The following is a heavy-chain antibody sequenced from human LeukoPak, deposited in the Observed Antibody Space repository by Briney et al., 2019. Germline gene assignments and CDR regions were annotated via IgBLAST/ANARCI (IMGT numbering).Heavy chain of an antibody. Sequence: GGSLRLSCAASGFTFSSFWMHWVRQAPGKGLVWVSRIYSDGSSTSYADSVKGRFTISRDNAKNTLYLQMNSLRAEDTAVYYCARALPSPLYSGSYADAFDIWGQGTMVTVSS. D-gene: IGHD1-26*01. CDR1: GFTFSSFW. CDR3: ARALPSPLYSGSYADAFDI. V-gene: IGHV3-74*01. J-gene: IGHJ3*02. CDR2: IYSDGSST.